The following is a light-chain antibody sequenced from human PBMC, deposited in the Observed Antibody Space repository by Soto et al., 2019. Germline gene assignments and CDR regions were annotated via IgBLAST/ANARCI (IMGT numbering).Light chain of an antibody. CDR2: DAS. CDR1: QRISSY. V-gene: IGKV1-5*01. J-gene: IGKJ1*01. CDR3: QQYNNYPWT. Sequence: HLTQYHSTLSTSVGNVGTITCRASQRISSYLTWYQQKPGKAPKLLIYDASTLESGGPSRFSGSGSGAEFTLTISSLQPDDFGSYYCQQYNNYPWTFGEGTKVDI.